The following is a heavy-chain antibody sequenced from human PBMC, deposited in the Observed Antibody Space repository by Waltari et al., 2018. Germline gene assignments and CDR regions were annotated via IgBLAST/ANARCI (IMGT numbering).Heavy chain of an antibody. J-gene: IGHJ4*02. D-gene: IGHD6-13*01. CDR1: GFIFSNYW. V-gene: IGHV3-74*01. CDR3: AAYSGSWY. CDR2: IKTAGSTT. Sequence: EVQLVESGGGLVQPGGSLRLSCAASGFIFSNYWMHWLRQAPGKGPERVAQIKTAGSTTRYTDSSEGRFTISRDNARNMLYLQMNSLRAEDTAIYYCAAYSGSWYWGQGTLVTVSS.